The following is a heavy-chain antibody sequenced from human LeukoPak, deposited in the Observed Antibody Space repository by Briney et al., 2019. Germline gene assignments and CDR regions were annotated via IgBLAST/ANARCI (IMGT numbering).Heavy chain of an antibody. CDR3: ARGREGYSYAVDY. Sequence: KPSETLSLTCAVYGVSFSGYYWSWLRQPPGKGLEWLGEINHSGSTDYNTSLKSRVTISVDTSKNQCSLKLSSVTAADTAVYYCARGREGYSYAVDYWGQGTLVTVSS. CDR2: INHSGST. D-gene: IGHD5-18*01. CDR1: GVSFSGYY. V-gene: IGHV4-34*01. J-gene: IGHJ4*02.